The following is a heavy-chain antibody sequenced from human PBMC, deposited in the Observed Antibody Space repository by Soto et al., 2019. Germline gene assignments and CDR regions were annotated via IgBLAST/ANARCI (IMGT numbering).Heavy chain of an antibody. CDR1: GYSFAGYW. J-gene: IGHJ4*02. CDR3: ARQIYDSDTGPNFQYYFDS. D-gene: IGHD3-22*01. CDR2: IDPSDSQT. Sequence: GESLKISCKGSGYSFAGYWITWVRQKPGKGLEWMGRIDPSDSQTYYSPSFRGHVTISVTKSITTVFLQWSSLRASDTAMYYCARQIYDSDTGPNFQYYFDSWGQGIPVTVSS. V-gene: IGHV5-10-1*01.